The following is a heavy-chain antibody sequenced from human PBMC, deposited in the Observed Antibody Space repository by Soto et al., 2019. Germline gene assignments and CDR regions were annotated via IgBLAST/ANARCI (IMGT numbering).Heavy chain of an antibody. CDR2: IRSKGSGGTS. Sequence: GGSLRLSCTASGFTFGDYAMSWVRQAPGKGLEWVGFIRSKGSGGTSEYAASVKGRFTFSRDDSKSIAYLQMNSLKIEDTAVYYCTRDQPITPWGQGTMVTVSS. V-gene: IGHV3-49*04. CDR1: GFTFGDYA. CDR3: TRDQPITP. J-gene: IGHJ3*01. D-gene: IGHD3-10*01.